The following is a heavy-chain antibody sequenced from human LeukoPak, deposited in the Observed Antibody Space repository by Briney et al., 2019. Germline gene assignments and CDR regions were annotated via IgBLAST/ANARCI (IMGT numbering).Heavy chain of an antibody. CDR2: INPNSGGT. J-gene: IGHJ4*02. CDR1: GYTFTGYF. V-gene: IGHV1-2*06. D-gene: IGHD1-14*01. Sequence: GASVKVSCKASGYTFTGYFMHWVRQAPGQGLEWMGRINPNSGGTNYAQKFQGRVTMTRDTSISTAYMELSRLRSDDTAIYYCARVSRDTGTDYWGQGTLVTVSS. CDR3: ARVSRDTGTDY.